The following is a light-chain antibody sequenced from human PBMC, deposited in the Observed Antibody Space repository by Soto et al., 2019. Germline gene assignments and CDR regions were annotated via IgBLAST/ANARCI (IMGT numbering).Light chain of an antibody. CDR1: SSDVGGYNY. J-gene: IGLJ3*02. Sequence: QSALTQPPSASGSPGQSITISCTGTSSDVGGYNYVSWYQHHPGKAPKLMIYEVSKRPSGVSDRFSGSKSGNTASLTVSGLQAEDEADYYCSSYAGSNNWVFGGGTKVTVL. CDR3: SSYAGSNNWV. V-gene: IGLV2-8*01. CDR2: EVS.